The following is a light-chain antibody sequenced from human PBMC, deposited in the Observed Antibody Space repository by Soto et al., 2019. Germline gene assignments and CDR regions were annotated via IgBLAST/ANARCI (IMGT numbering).Light chain of an antibody. Sequence: QSALTQPASMSGSDGQSITISCTGSSGDVGSYNYVSWYQQHPGKAPKLIIYEVSNRPSGVSNRFSGSKSGNTASLTISGLQAEDEADYYCSSYTSTSTHYVFGTGTKLTVL. CDR2: EVS. CDR3: SSYTSTSTHYV. CDR1: SGDVGSYNY. V-gene: IGLV2-14*01. J-gene: IGLJ1*01.